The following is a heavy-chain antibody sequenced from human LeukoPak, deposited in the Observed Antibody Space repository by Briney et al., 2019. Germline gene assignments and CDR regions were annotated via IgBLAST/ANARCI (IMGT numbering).Heavy chain of an antibody. D-gene: IGHD6-19*01. V-gene: IGHV4-59*01. Sequence: SETLSLTCTVSGGSISNYYWSWIRQPPGKGLEWIGYIYYSGSTNYNPSLKSRVTISVDTSKNQFSLKLSSVTAADTAVYYCARVRAVAGFLIDYWGQGTLVTVSS. J-gene: IGHJ4*02. CDR2: IYYSGST. CDR3: ARVRAVAGFLIDY. CDR1: GGSISNYY.